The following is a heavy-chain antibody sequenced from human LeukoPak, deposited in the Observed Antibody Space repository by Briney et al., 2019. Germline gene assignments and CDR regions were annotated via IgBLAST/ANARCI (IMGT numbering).Heavy chain of an antibody. D-gene: IGHD3-10*01. CDR3: AKDSAYGSGGGDY. V-gene: IGHV3-30*18. CDR2: ISCDGSNK. Sequence: PGRSLRLPCAASGFTFSSYGMHWVRQAPGKGLEWVAVISCDGSNKYYADSVKGRFTISRDNSKNTLYLQMNSLRAEDTAVYYCAKDSAYGSGGGDYWGQGTLVTVSS. J-gene: IGHJ4*02. CDR1: GFTFSSYG.